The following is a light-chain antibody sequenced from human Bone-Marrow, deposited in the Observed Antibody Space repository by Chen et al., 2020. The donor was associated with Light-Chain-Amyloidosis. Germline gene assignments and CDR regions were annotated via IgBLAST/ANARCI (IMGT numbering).Light chain of an antibody. Sequence: EIVLTLSPVTLSFSPGEGANLACRASQTISSNYLTWYQQKFGQAPRLLIYGSSSRATGIPDRFTGSGSGTDFTRTINRLEPEDFAMYYCQQYGTSPLTFGGGTKVEIK. CDR1: QTISSNY. CDR2: GSS. V-gene: IGKV3-20*01. J-gene: IGKJ4*01. CDR3: QQYGTSPLT.